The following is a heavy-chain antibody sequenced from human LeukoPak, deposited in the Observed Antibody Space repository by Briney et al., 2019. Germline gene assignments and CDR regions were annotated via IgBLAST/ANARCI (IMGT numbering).Heavy chain of an antibody. V-gene: IGHV1-69*01. J-gene: IGHJ5*02. D-gene: IGHD6-13*01. CDR3: ARSLRAAAALNWFDP. CDR1: GGTFSSYA. Sequence: GSSVKVSCKASGGTFSSYAISWVRQAPGQGLEWMGGIIPIFGTANYAQKFQGRVTITADESTSTAYMELSSLRSEDTAVYYCARSLRAAAALNWFDPWGQGTLVTVPS. CDR2: IIPIFGTA.